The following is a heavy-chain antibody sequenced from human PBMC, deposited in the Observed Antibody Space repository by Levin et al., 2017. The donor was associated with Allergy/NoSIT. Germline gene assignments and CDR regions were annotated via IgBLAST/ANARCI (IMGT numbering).Heavy chain of an antibody. CDR2: IYYSGST. CDR3: ARMYCSSTSCYAGMGLNWFDP. D-gene: IGHD2-2*01. J-gene: IGHJ5*02. Sequence: SQTLSLTCTVSGGSIRSYYWSWIRQPPWKGLEWIGYIYYSGSTNYNPSLKSRVTISVDTSKNQFSLKLSSVTAADTAVYYCARMYCSSTSCYAGMGLNWFDPWGQGTLVTVSS. V-gene: IGHV4-59*01. CDR1: GGSIRSYY.